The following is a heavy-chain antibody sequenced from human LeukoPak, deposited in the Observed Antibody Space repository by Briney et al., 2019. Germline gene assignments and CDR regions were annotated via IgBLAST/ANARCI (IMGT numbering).Heavy chain of an antibody. CDR2: ISYDGSNK. CDR3: ARDAGVVVITSFAFDI. J-gene: IGHJ3*02. Sequence: GGSLRLSCAASGFTFTSYGLHWVRQAPGKGLEWVAVISYDGSNKYYADSVKGRFTISRDNSKNTLYLQMNSLRAEDTAVYYCARDAGVVVITSFAFDIWGQGTMVTVSS. D-gene: IGHD3-22*01. V-gene: IGHV3-30*03. CDR1: GFTFTSYG.